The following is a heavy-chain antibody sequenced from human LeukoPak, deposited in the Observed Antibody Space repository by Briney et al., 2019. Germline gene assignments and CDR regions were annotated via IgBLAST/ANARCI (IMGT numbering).Heavy chain of an antibody. CDR1: GFTFSSYA. J-gene: IGHJ4*02. CDR3: ARPHTGFDS. V-gene: IGHV3-23*01. CDR2: ISGSGGST. Sequence: GGSLRLSCAASGFTFSSYAMSWVRQAPGKGLEWVSAISGSGGSTYYADSVKGRFTISRDNAKNTLYLQMNSLKPEDTAVYYCARPHTGFDSWGQGTLVTVSS.